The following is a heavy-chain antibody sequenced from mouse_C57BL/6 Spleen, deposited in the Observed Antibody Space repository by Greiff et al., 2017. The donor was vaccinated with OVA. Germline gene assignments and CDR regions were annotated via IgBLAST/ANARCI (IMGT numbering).Heavy chain of an antibody. D-gene: IGHD4-1*01. Sequence: QVQLKQPGAELVKPGASVQLSCKASGYTFTSYWMQWVKQRPGQGLEWIGEIDPSDSFTNYNQKFKGKATLTVDTSSSTAYMQLSSLTSEDSAVYYCARRGAGDYFDYWGQGTTLTVSS. J-gene: IGHJ2*01. CDR3: ARRGAGDYFDY. V-gene: IGHV1-50*01. CDR2: IDPSDSFT. CDR1: GYTFTSYW.